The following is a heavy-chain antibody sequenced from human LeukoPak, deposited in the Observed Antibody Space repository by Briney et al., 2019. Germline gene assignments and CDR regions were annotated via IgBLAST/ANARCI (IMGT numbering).Heavy chain of an antibody. CDR2: IYYSGST. CDR3: ARHAGGYYDSSGYPPYHFDY. V-gene: IGHV4-39*01. Sequence: SETLSLTCTVSGGSISSSSYYWGWIRQPPGKGLEWIGSIYYSGSTYYNPSLKSRVTISVDTSKNQFSLKLSSVTAADTAVYYCARHAGGYYDSSGYPPYHFDYWGQGTLVTVSS. J-gene: IGHJ4*02. D-gene: IGHD3-22*01. CDR1: GGSISSSSYY.